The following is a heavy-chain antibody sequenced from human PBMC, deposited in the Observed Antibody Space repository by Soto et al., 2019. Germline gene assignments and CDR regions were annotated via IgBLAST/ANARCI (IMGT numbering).Heavy chain of an antibody. CDR2: IRSKGNNYAT. CDR1: GFTFSGSA. Sequence: EVQLVESGGGLVQPGGSLKLSCAASGFTFSGSAMHWVRQASGKGLEWVGRIRSKGNNYATVYGASLKGRFTISRDDAKNTAYLHMNSLNTEDTAVYYCSRQASDFWSGKPQYYMDVWGKGTTVTVSS. J-gene: IGHJ6*03. D-gene: IGHD3-3*01. V-gene: IGHV3-73*01. CDR3: SRQASDFWSGKPQYYMDV.